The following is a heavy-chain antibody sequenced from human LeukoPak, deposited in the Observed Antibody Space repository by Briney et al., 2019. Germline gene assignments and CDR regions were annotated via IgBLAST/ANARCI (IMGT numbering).Heavy chain of an antibody. Sequence: SVKVSCKASGGTFSSYAISWVRQAPGQGLEWMGGIIPIFGTANYAQKFQGRVTITADESTSTAYMELSSLGSEDTAVYYCARAAPSGSYSFDYWGQGTLVTVSS. D-gene: IGHD3-10*01. CDR2: IIPIFGTA. CDR3: ARAAPSGSYSFDY. J-gene: IGHJ4*02. V-gene: IGHV1-69*13. CDR1: GGTFSSYA.